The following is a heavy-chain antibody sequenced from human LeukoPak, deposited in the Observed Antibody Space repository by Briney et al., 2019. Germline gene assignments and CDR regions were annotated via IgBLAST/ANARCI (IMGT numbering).Heavy chain of an antibody. Sequence: GASVKVSCKASGYTFTSYGISWVRQAPGQGLEWVGWISAYKGNTNYGDKFQGRVTMTADTSTSTAYMEVRSLTSADTAVYYCARVVAADGGDELDIWGQGTLITVSS. J-gene: IGHJ3*02. V-gene: IGHV1-18*01. CDR2: ISAYKGNT. D-gene: IGHD6-13*01. CDR1: GYTFTSYG. CDR3: ARVVAADGGDELDI.